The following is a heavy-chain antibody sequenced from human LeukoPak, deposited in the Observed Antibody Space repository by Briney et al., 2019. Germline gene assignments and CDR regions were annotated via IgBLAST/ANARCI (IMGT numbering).Heavy chain of an antibody. J-gene: IGHJ3*02. CDR1: GGTSSSYA. CDR3: ARPTCGGDCQDAFDI. CDR2: IIPIFGTA. V-gene: IGHV1-69*13. Sequence: SVKVSCKASGGTSSSYAISWVRQAPGQGLEWMGGIIPIFGTANYAQKFQGRVTITADESTSTAYMELSSLRSEDTAVYYCARPTCGGDCQDAFDIWGQGTMVTVSS. D-gene: IGHD2-21*02.